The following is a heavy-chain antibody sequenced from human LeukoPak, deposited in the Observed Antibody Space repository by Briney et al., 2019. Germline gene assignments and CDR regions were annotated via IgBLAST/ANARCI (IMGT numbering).Heavy chain of an antibody. V-gene: IGHV1-2*02. CDR3: ARGSLGSSSGHDY. CDR2: INPNSGGT. D-gene: IGHD6-6*01. Sequence: WASVKVSCKAPGYTFTGYYMHWVRQAPGQGLEWMGWINPNSGGTNYAQKFQGRVTMTEDTSTDTAYMELSSLRSEDTAVYYCARGSLGSSSGHDYWGQGTLVTVSS. CDR1: GYTFTGYY. J-gene: IGHJ4*02.